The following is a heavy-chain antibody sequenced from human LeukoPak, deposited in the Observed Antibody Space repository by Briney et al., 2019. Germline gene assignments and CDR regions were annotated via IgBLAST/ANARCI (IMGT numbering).Heavy chain of an antibody. D-gene: IGHD2-21*02. Sequence: SETLSLTCTVSGGSISSSSYYWGRIRQPPGKGLEWIGSIYYSGSTYYNPSLKSRVTISVDMSKNQFSLKLSSVTAADTAVYYCARGEGPPAILTDDAFDIWGQGTMVTVSS. CDR3: ARGEGPPAILTDDAFDI. V-gene: IGHV4-39*07. CDR2: IYYSGST. CDR1: GGSISSSSYY. J-gene: IGHJ3*02.